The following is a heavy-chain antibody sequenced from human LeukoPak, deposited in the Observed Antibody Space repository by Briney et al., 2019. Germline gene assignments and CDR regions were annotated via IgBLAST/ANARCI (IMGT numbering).Heavy chain of an antibody. Sequence: GGSLRLSCAASGFSFNTYAMSWVRQAPGKGLEWVSAISNTGGSTYYADSVKGRFTISRDNSGNTLYLQMNSLRAEDTAIYFCAKALNYAFDYWGQGAVVPVSS. CDR2: ISNTGGST. CDR1: GFSFNTYA. V-gene: IGHV3-23*01. J-gene: IGHJ4*02. D-gene: IGHD1-7*01. CDR3: AKALNYAFDY.